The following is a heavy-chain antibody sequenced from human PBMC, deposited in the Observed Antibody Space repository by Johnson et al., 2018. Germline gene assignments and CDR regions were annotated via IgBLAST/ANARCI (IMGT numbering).Heavy chain of an antibody. CDR1: GGSISSYY. CDR2: IYYSGST. D-gene: IGHD3-22*01. J-gene: IGHJ6*03. V-gene: IGHV4-59*01. CDR3: ARNTYYYDSRGYYYYYYMDV. Sequence: QVQLQESGPGLVKPSETLSLTCTVSGGSISSYYWSWIRQPPGKGLEWIGYIYYSGSTNYNPSLKSRVTISVDTSKNQFSRKLSSVTAADTAVYYCARNTYYYDSRGYYYYYYMDVWGKGTTVTVSS.